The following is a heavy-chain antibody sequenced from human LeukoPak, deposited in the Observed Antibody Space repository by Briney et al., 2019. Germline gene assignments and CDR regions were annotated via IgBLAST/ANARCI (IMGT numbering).Heavy chain of an antibody. CDR2: IRFDGTNK. CDR3: FGGGFDP. Sequence: PGGSLRLSCAASGFTFGNFGMHWVRQAPGRGLEWVALIRFDGTNKHYADSVKGRFTISRDNSKNTLYLHMNSLRPEDTAIYSDFGGGFDPWGQGTLVTVSS. J-gene: IGHJ5*02. D-gene: IGHD3-10*01. V-gene: IGHV3-30*02. CDR1: GFTFGNFG.